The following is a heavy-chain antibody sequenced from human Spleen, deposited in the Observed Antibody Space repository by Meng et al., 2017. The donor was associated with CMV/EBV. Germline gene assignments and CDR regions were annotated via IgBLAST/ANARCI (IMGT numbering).Heavy chain of an antibody. CDR3: AKSWDGMDV. D-gene: IGHD1-26*01. CDR1: GFTFSAYA. V-gene: IGHV3-21*01. Sequence: GESLKISCAASGFTFSAYAMNWVRQAPGKGLEWVSSISTTSTYIYYADSVKGRFTISRDNAKNSLFLQMNSLRADDTAVYYCAKSWDGMDVWGQGTTVTVS. J-gene: IGHJ6*02. CDR2: ISTTSTYI.